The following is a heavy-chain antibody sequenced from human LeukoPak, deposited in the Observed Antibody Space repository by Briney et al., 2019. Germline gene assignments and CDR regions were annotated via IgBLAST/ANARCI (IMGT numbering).Heavy chain of an antibody. CDR3: AREGSTAFYNS. Sequence: GASVKVSCKASGYTFTSYAMHWVRQAPGQRLEWMGWINAGNANTKYSQKFQGRVTITRDTSASTAYMELSSLRSDDTAVYYCAREGSTAFYNSWGQGTLVIVSS. J-gene: IGHJ4*02. V-gene: IGHV1-3*01. CDR1: GYTFTSYA. D-gene: IGHD1-1*01. CDR2: INAGNANT.